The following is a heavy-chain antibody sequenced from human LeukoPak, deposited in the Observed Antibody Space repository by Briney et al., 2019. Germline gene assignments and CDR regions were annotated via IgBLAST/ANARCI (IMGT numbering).Heavy chain of an antibody. CDR1: GYTFINYG. Sequence: ASVKVSCKASGYTFINYGISWVRQAPGQGLEWMGWIAVYNGDTNYAQKYQGRVTMTTDTSTSTAYMELRSLRTDDTAAYYCASLQFGGSSSLYYYFYMDVWGKGTPVTVSS. V-gene: IGHV1-18*01. D-gene: IGHD3-10*01. CDR2: IAVYNGDT. J-gene: IGHJ6*03. CDR3: ASLQFGGSSSLYYYFYMDV.